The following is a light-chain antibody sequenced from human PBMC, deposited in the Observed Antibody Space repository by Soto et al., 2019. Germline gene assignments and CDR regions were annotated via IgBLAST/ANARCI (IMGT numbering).Light chain of an antibody. CDR2: GAS. Sequence: LTQSPGTLALSPGESATLSCRTSQSVSSNYLAWYQQKLDQAPMLLIYGASIRATGIPDRFSGSGSGTDFTLTISRLEPEDFAVYYCQQYGSSVTWTFGQGTKVEI. CDR1: QSVSSNY. J-gene: IGKJ1*01. CDR3: QQYGSSVTWT. V-gene: IGKV3-20*01.